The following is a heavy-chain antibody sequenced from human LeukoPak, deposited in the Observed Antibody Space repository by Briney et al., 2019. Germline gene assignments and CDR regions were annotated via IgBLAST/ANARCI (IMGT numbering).Heavy chain of an antibody. V-gene: IGHV4-61*02. J-gene: IGHJ4*02. Sequence: SETLSLTCTVSGGSISSGSYYWSWIRQPAGKGLEWIGRIYTSGSTNYNPSLKSRVTISVDTSKNQFSLELSSVTAADTAVYYCARGDYYGGNSDYWGQGTLVTVSS. CDR2: IYTSGST. CDR1: GGSISSGSYY. D-gene: IGHD4-23*01. CDR3: ARGDYYGGNSDY.